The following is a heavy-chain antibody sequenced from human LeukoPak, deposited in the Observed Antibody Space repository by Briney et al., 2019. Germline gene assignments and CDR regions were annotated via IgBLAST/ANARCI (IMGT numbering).Heavy chain of an antibody. V-gene: IGHV3-48*03. D-gene: IGHD3-22*01. Sequence: PGGSLRLSCAASGFTFSRYEMSSVRQAPGKGLEWVSYISSSGSTIYYADSVKGRFTISRDNAKNSLYLQMNSLRAEDTAVYYCARSYYYDRGMDVWGKGTTVTVSS. CDR2: ISSSGSTI. CDR1: GFTFSRYE. J-gene: IGHJ6*03. CDR3: ARSYYYDRGMDV.